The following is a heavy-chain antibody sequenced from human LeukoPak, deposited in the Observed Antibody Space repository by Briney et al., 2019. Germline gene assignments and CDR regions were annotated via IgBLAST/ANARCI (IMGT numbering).Heavy chain of an antibody. J-gene: IGHJ4*02. CDR1: GFTFSSYS. Sequence: GRSLRLSCAASGFTFSSYSMNWVRQAPGKGLEWVSSISSSSSYIYYADSVKGRFTISRDNAKNSLYLQMNSLRAEDTAVYYCARVGYYYDSSGYLDYWGQGTLVTVSS. CDR2: ISSSSSYI. V-gene: IGHV3-21*01. D-gene: IGHD3-22*01. CDR3: ARVGYYYDSSGYLDY.